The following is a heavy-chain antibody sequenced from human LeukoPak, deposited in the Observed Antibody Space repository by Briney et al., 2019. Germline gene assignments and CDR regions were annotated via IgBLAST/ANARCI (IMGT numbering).Heavy chain of an antibody. CDR2: ISSSSTI. Sequence: PGGSLRLSCAASGFTFSSHSMNWVRQAPGKGLEWVSYISSSSTIYYADSVKGRFTISRDNAKNSLYLQMNSLRAEETAVYYCARVSIGWYSFDYWGQGTLVTVSS. CDR1: GFTFSSHS. D-gene: IGHD6-19*01. J-gene: IGHJ4*02. CDR3: ARVSIGWYSFDY. V-gene: IGHV3-48*04.